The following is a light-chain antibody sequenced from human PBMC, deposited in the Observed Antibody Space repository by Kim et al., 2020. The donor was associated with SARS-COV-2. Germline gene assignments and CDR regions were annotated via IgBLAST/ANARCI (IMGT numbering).Light chain of an antibody. CDR1: SSDVGAYNL. Sequence: GQSVTISRTGTSSDVGAYNLVSWYQQHPGKAPKFMIHDVSQRPSGVSNRFSGSKSGNTASLTISGLQAEDEADYYCTSYTRSDTWVFGGGTQLTVL. CDR2: DVS. CDR3: TSYTRSDTWV. J-gene: IGLJ3*02. V-gene: IGLV2-14*03.